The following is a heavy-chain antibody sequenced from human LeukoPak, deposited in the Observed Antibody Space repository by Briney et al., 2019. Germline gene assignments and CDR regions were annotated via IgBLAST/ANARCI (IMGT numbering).Heavy chain of an antibody. CDR2: INWNGGST. J-gene: IGHJ4*02. V-gene: IGHV3-20*04. Sequence: GGSLRLSCAASGFTFDDYGMSWVRQAPGKGLEWVSGINWNGGSTGYADSVKGRFTISRDNAKNSLYLQMNSLRAEDTALYYCASSMYYDFWTGRFDYWGQGTLVTVSS. CDR1: GFTFDDYG. D-gene: IGHD3-3*01. CDR3: ASSMYYDFWTGRFDY.